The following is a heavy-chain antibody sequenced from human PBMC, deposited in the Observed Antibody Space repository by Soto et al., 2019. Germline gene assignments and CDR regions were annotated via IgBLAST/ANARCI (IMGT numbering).Heavy chain of an antibody. Sequence: SQTLSLTCAVYGGSFSGYYWSWIRQPPGKGLEWIGEINHSGSTNYNPSLKSRVTISVDTSKNQFSLKLSSVTAADTAVYYCARGGTVVVPAAPSGHYYMDVWGKGTTVTVSS. D-gene: IGHD2-2*01. CDR2: INHSGST. CDR3: ARGGTVVVPAAPSGHYYMDV. J-gene: IGHJ6*03. CDR1: GGSFSGYY. V-gene: IGHV4-34*01.